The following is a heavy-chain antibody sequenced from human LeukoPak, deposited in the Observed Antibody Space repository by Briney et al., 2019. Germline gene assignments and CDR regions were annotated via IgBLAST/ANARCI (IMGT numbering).Heavy chain of an antibody. V-gene: IGHV3-30*04. CDR3: ARDPYSGGYGAYYYYYMDV. J-gene: IGHJ6*03. CDR2: ISYDGSNK. D-gene: IGHD6-19*01. CDR1: GFTFSSYA. Sequence: GGSLRLSCAASGFTFSSYAMHWVRQAPGKGLEWVAVISYDGSNKYYADSVKGRFTISRDNAENSLYLQMNSLRDEDTAVYYCARDPYSGGYGAYYYYYMDVWGKGTTVTVSS.